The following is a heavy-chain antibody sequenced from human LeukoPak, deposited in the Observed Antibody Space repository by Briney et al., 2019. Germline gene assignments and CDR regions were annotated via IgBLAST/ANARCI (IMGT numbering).Heavy chain of an antibody. CDR2: ISAYNGNT. V-gene: IGHV1-18*01. Sequence: ASVKVSCKASGYTFTSYGISWVRQAPGQGLEWMGWISAYNGNTNYAQKLQGRVTMTTDTSTSTAYMELWSLRSDDTAVYYCARDQGATMVRVPFDYWGQGTLVTVSS. J-gene: IGHJ4*02. CDR1: GYTFTSYG. D-gene: IGHD3-10*01. CDR3: ARDQGATMVRVPFDY.